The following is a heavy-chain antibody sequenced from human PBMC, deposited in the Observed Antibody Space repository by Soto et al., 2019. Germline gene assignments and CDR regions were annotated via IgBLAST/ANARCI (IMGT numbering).Heavy chain of an antibody. V-gene: IGHV3-73*01. D-gene: IGHD4-17*01. CDR1: GFTFSGSS. CDR3: TRHALGDTGSPFDF. CDR2: IRSKANSYAT. Sequence: EVLLVESGGGLVQPGGSLKLSCAASGFTFSGSSMHWVRQASGKGLEWVGRIRSKANSYATAYAASVKDRFTISRDDSKNTAYLQMSSLKTEDTAVYYCTRHALGDTGSPFDFWGQGTLVTVSS. J-gene: IGHJ4*02.